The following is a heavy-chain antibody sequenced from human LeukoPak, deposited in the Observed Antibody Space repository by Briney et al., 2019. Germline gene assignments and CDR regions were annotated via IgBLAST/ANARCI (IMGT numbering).Heavy chain of an antibody. J-gene: IGHJ3*02. V-gene: IGHV3-23*01. Sequence: AGGSLRLSCAASGFTFSTYAMSWVRQAPGKGLEWVSAISDSGGSTFYADSVKGRFTISRDNAKNSLYLQMNSLRAEDTAVYYCARDSSGSSEDQAFDIWGQGTMVTVSS. D-gene: IGHD3-22*01. CDR3: ARDSSGSSEDQAFDI. CDR2: ISDSGGST. CDR1: GFTFSTYA.